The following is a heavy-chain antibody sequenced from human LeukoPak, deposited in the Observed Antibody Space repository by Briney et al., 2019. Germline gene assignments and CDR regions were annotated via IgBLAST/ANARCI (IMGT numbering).Heavy chain of an antibody. V-gene: IGHV3-9*03. J-gene: IGHJ4*02. D-gene: IGHD6-19*01. CDR3: AKATPGIAVAGSFDY. CDR1: GFTFDDYT. Sequence: GGSLRLSCAASGFTFDDYTMHWVRQAPGKGLEWVSGISWNSGSIGYADSVKGRFTISRDNAKNSLYLQMNSLRAEDMALYYCAKATPGIAVAGSFDYWGQGTLVTVSS. CDR2: ISWNSGSI.